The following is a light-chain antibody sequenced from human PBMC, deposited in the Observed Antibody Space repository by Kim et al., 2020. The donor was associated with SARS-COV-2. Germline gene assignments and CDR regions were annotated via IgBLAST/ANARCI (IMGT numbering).Light chain of an antibody. CDR3: QHSYSTPRT. J-gene: IGKJ1*01. CDR1: QSISNY. V-gene: IGKV1-39*01. Sequence: ASVGDRVTITRRASQSISNYLSWYQQKPGKAPNLLIYAESSLQTGVPSRFSGSGSGTDFTLTISSLQPEDFATYFCQHSYSTPRTFGQGTKVDIK. CDR2: AES.